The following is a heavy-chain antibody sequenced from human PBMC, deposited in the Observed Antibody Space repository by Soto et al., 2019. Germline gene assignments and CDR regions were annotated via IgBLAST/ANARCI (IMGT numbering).Heavy chain of an antibody. V-gene: IGHV4-34*01. Sequence: SEALSLICAVYGGSFSGYYWSWIRQPPGKGLEWIGEINHSGSTNYNPSLKSRVTISVDTSKNQFSLKLSSVTAADTDVYYCARRRNSYYYYYYGMDVWGQGTTVTVSS. D-gene: IGHD5-18*01. J-gene: IGHJ6*02. CDR1: GGSFSGYY. CDR3: ARRRNSYYYYYYGMDV. CDR2: INHSGST.